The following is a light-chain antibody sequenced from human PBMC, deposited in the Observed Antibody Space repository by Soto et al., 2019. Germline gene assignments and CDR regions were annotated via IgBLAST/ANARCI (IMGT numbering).Light chain of an antibody. CDR3: AAWDDSLDGPV. CDR1: SSNIGSNT. Sequence: QAVVTQSPSASGTPGQRVTISCSGGSSNIGSNTVNWYQQLSGTAPKLLIYSDNQRPSGVPDRFSASKSGTSASLAISGLQSEDETEYYCAAWDDSLDGPVFGGGTQLTVL. J-gene: IGLJ2*01. CDR2: SDN. V-gene: IGLV1-44*01.